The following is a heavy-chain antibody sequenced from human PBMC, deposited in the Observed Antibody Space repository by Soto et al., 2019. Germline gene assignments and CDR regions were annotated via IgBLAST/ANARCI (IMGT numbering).Heavy chain of an antibody. CDR2: IYYSGST. J-gene: IGHJ4*02. CDR3: HVTSGYDRSFDY. V-gene: IGHV4-59*08. CDR1: GGSITSYY. Sequence: QVQLQESGPGLVKPSETLSLTCTVSGGSITSYYWSWIRQPPGKGLEWIGYIYYSGSTNYNPSLKSRDTISVDTSKNQFSLKLSSVTAADTAVYYCHVTSGYDRSFDYWGQGTLVTVSS. D-gene: IGHD5-12*01.